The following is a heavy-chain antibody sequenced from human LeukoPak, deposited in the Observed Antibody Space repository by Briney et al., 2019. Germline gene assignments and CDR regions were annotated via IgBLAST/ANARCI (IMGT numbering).Heavy chain of an antibody. CDR2: IYYSGST. CDR3: ARDRYSSGSFDP. J-gene: IGHJ5*02. Sequence: SETLSLTCTVSGGSISSYYWSWIRQPPGKGLEWIGYIYYSGSTNYNPSLKSRVTISVDTSKNQFSLKLSSVTAADTAVYYCARDRYSSGSFDPWGQGTLVTVSS. V-gene: IGHV4-59*01. CDR1: GGSISSYY. D-gene: IGHD6-19*01.